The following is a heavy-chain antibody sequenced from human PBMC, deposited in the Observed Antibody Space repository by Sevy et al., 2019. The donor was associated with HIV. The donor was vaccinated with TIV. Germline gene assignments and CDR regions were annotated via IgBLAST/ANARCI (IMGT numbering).Heavy chain of an antibody. CDR1: GYTFTSYD. D-gene: IGHD3-10*01. CDR2: MNPNRGNT. CDR3: ARAVRGIVGYYYYYMDV. Sequence: ASVKVSCKASGYTFTSYDINWVRQATGQGLEWMGWMNPNRGNTGYAQKFQGRVTITRNTSISTAYMELSSLRSEDTAVYYCARAVRGIVGYYYYYMDVWGKGTTVTVSS. J-gene: IGHJ6*03. V-gene: IGHV1-8*03.